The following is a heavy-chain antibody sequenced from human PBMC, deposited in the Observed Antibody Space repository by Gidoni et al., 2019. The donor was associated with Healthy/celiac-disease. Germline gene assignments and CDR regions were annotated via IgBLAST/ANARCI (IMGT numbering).Heavy chain of an antibody. J-gene: IGHJ5*02. D-gene: IGHD1-26*01. Sequence: STYYNPSLKSRVTISVDTSKNQFSLKLSSVTAADTAVYYCASQIVGATTLSWFDPWGQGTLVTVSS. V-gene: IGHV4-39*01. CDR3: ASQIVGATTLSWFDP. CDR2: ST.